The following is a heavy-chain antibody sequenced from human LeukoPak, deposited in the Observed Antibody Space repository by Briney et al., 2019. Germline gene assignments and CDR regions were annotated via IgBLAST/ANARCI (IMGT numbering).Heavy chain of an antibody. J-gene: IGHJ6*03. V-gene: IGHV4-39*07. CDR3: ARGYNWNDMDV. D-gene: IGHD1-20*01. CDR1: GVSISTSRYY. Sequence: SETLSLTCTVSGVSISTSRYYWGWIRQPPGKGLEWIGNIYYTGPTYYNASLKSRVTISVDTSKNQFSLKLSSVTAADTAVYYCARGYNWNDMDVWGKGTTVTISS. CDR2: IYYTGPT.